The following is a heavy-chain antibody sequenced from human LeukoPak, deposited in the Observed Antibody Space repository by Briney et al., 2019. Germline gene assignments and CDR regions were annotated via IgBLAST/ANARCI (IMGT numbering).Heavy chain of an antibody. CDR2: INHSGST. J-gene: IGHJ3*02. CDR3: ARLTFYYDSRFPAFDI. V-gene: IGHV4-34*01. D-gene: IGHD3-22*01. CDR1: GGSFSGYY. Sequence: SETLSLTCAVYGGSFSGYYWSWIRQPPGKGLEWIGEINHSGSTNYNPSLKSRVTISVDTSKNQFSLKLSSVTAADTAVYYCARLTFYYDSRFPAFDIWGRGTMVTVSS.